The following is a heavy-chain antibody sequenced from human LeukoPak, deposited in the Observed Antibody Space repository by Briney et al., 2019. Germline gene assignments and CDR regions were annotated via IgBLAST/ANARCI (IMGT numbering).Heavy chain of an antibody. J-gene: IGHJ4*02. CDR3: ARDGGSGWYDY. Sequence: SETLSLTCTVSGGSIKNYYWNWIRQPAGKGLEWIGRIHTSGRTNYNPSLKSRLTMSVDTSKNQFSLRLTSVTAADTAVYYCARDGGSGWYDYGGQGILVTVSS. V-gene: IGHV4-4*07. CDR2: IHTSGRT. CDR1: GGSIKNYY. D-gene: IGHD6-19*01.